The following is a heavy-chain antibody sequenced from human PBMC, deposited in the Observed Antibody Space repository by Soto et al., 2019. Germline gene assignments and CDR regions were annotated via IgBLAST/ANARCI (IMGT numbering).Heavy chain of an antibody. CDR2: VYDLDGT. CDR1: GLTVSGKKY. Sequence: DVQLVESGGGRIQPGGSLRLSCVASGLTVSGKKYMAWVRQAPGKGPEWVSGVYDLDGTYYADSMRGRFTTTIGSSETTVYLQMLDLRPEYTALYFGANWHLRVHADDIWGQGTMVTVSS. J-gene: IGHJ3*02. D-gene: IGHD2-2*01. V-gene: IGHV3-53*01. CDR3: ANWHLRVHADDI.